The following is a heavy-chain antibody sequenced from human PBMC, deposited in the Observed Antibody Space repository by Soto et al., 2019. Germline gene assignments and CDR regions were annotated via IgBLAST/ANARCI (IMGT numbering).Heavy chain of an antibody. V-gene: IGHV1-18*01. CDR2: ISANNGNT. Sequence: QVQLVQSGAEVKKPGASVKVSCKASGYTFTSYGISWVRQAPGQGLEWMGWISANNGNTNYALKVQGRVTMTTDTSTSTAYMELRSLRSDDTAVYYCARGYCSGGSRYSLIDYWGQGTLVTVSS. CDR3: ARGYCSGGSRYSLIDY. J-gene: IGHJ4*02. CDR1: GYTFTSYG. D-gene: IGHD2-15*01.